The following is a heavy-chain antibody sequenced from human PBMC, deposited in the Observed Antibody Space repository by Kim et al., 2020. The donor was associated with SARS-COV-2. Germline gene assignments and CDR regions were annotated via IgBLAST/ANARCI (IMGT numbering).Heavy chain of an antibody. CDR1: GFTVSSYA. Sequence: GGSLRLSCAASGFTVSSYAMHWVRQAPGKGLEWVAVISYDGSNKYHADSVKGRFTISRDNSKNTLYLQMNSLRAEDTAVYYCARALFTRNDDYWGQGALVTVSS. J-gene: IGHJ4*02. CDR2: ISYDGSNK. D-gene: IGHD1-1*01. CDR3: ARALFTRNDDY. V-gene: IGHV3-30*04.